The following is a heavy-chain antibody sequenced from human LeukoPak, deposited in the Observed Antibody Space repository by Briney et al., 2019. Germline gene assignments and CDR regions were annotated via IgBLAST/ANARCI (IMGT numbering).Heavy chain of an antibody. CDR1: GYTFTGYY. Sequence: AASVKVSCKASGYTFTGYYMHWVRQAPGQGLEWMGWINPNSGGTNYAQKFQGRVTMTRDTSISTAYMELSRLRSDDTAVYYCARALWAGTTYFDYWGQGTLVTVSS. CDR2: INPNSGGT. D-gene: IGHD1-14*01. J-gene: IGHJ4*02. CDR3: ARALWAGTTYFDY. V-gene: IGHV1-2*02.